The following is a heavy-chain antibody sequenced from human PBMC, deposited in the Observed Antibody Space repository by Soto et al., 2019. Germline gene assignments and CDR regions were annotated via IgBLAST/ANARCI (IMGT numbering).Heavy chain of an antibody. CDR1: GFTFSSYA. Sequence: EVQLLESGGGLVQPGGSLRLSCAASGFTFSSYAMSWVRQARGKGLEWVSAISGSGGSTYYADSVKGRFTFSRDNSKNTLSLQMNSLRAEDTAVYYCARRTSSWSFDYWGQGTLVTVSS. J-gene: IGHJ4*02. CDR2: ISGSGGST. V-gene: IGHV3-23*01. D-gene: IGHD6-13*01. CDR3: ARRTSSWSFDY.